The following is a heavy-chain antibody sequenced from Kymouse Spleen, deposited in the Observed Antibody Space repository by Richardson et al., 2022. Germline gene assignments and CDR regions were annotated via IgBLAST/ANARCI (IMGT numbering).Heavy chain of an antibody. D-gene: IGHD3-9*01. V-gene: IGHV1-18*01. CDR1: GYTFTSYG. CDR2: ISAYNGNT. J-gene: IGHJ6*02. Sequence: QVQLVQSGAEVKKPGASVKVSCKASGYTFTSYGISWVRQAPGQGLEWMGWISAYNGNTNYAQKLQGRVTMTTDTSTSTAYMELRSLRSDDTAVYYCARDDILTGSHYYYYYGMDVWGQGTTVTVSS. CDR3: ARDDILTGSHYYYYYGMDV.